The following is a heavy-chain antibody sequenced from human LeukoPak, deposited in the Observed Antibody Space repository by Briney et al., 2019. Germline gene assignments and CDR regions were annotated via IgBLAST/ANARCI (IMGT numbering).Heavy chain of an antibody. CDR3: ARLMITYGGVIVQNWFDP. V-gene: IGHV1-18*01. Sequence: ASVKVSCKASGYTFTSYGISSVRQAPGQGLEWMGWISAYNGNTNYAQKLQGRVTTTTDTSTSTAYMELRSLRSDDTAVYYCARLMITYGGVIVQNWFDPWGQGTLVTVSS. J-gene: IGHJ5*02. CDR1: GYTFTSYG. D-gene: IGHD3-16*02. CDR2: ISAYNGNT.